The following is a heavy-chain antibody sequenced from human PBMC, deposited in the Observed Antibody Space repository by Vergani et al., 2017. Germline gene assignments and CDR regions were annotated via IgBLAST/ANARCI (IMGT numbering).Heavy chain of an antibody. V-gene: IGHV4-34*01. CDR1: GGSFTSYH. D-gene: IGHD4-11*01. CDR3: ARVNTETNGHLYYYYYMDV. Sequence: QVQLQQWGGGLLKPSETLSLTCVVNGGSFTSYHWTWIRQSPGEGLEWVGDIDHTGRPDYNPSLKSRLTMSVDKSRKLFSLTLNSVTATDTAIYFCARVNTETNGHLYYYYYMDVWGQGTAVTVS. J-gene: IGHJ6*03. CDR2: IDHTGRP.